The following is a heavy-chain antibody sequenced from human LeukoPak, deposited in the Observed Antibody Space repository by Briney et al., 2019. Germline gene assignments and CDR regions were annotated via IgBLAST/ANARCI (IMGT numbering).Heavy chain of an antibody. Sequence: GGSLRLSCAASGFTFSSYAMSWVRQAPGKGLEWVSAISGSGGSTYYADSVKGRFTISRDNSKNTLYLQMNSLRAEDTAVYYCAKEGRGYYDSSGYYLDYWGQGTLVTVSS. CDR1: GFTFSSYA. CDR2: ISGSGGST. V-gene: IGHV3-23*01. D-gene: IGHD3-22*01. J-gene: IGHJ4*02. CDR3: AKEGRGYYDSSGYYLDY.